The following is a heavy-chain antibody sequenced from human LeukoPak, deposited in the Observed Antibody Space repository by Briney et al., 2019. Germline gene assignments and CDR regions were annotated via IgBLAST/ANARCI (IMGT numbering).Heavy chain of an antibody. CDR2: IYYSGST. CDR3: ARGPRGIAAAGTGFDY. V-gene: IGHV4-39*07. Sequence: SETLSLTCTVSGGSISSSSYYWGWIRQPPGKGLEWIGSIYYSGSTYYNPSLKSRVTISVDTSKNQFSLKLSSVTAADTAVYYCARGPRGIAAAGTGFDYWGQGTLVTVSS. CDR1: GGSISSSSYY. D-gene: IGHD6-13*01. J-gene: IGHJ4*02.